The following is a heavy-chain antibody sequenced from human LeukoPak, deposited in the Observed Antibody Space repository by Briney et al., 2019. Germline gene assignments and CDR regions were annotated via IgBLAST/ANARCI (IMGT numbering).Heavy chain of an antibody. CDR3: ARIPASSSRDY. V-gene: IGHV1-8*01. CDR2: MNPKSGNT. D-gene: IGHD6-13*01. J-gene: IGHJ4*02. CDR1: GDTFTSYD. Sequence: ASVKVSCKASGDTFTSYDINWVRQAPGQGLKWMGWMNPKSGNTGYAQKFQGRVTMTRNTSISTAYMELSSLRSEDTAVYYCARIPASSSRDYWGQGTLVTVSS.